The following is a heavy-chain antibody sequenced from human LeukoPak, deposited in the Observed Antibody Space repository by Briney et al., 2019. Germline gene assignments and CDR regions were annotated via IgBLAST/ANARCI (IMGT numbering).Heavy chain of an antibody. CDR3: ARGALGYRLPFYYYYGMDV. CDR2: ISSSGSTI. CDR1: GFTFSSYE. J-gene: IGHJ6*02. V-gene: IGHV3-48*03. Sequence: GGSLRLSCAASGFTFSSYEMNWVRQAPGKGLEWVSYISSSGSTIYYADSVKGRFTISRDNAKNSLYLQMNRLRAEDTAVYYCARGALGYRLPFYYYYGMDVWGQGTTVTVSS. D-gene: IGHD2-15*01.